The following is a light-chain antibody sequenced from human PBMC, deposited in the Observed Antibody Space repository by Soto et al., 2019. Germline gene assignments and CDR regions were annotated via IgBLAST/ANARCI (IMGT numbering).Light chain of an antibody. CDR2: RKK. Sequence: QSVLTQPPSASGTPGQRVTISCSGSSSNIGGNTVNWYQQIPRTAPKILVYRKKQRPSGVPDRISSSKSGTSTSLTISGIQSEDEADYYCAAWDDSLNGHYVFGTGTKVTVL. J-gene: IGLJ1*01. V-gene: IGLV1-44*01. CDR1: SSNIGGNT. CDR3: AAWDDSLNGHYV.